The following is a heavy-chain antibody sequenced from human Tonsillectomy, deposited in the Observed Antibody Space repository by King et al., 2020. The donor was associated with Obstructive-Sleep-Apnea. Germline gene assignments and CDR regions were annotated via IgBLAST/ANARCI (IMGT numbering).Heavy chain of an antibody. Sequence: QLVQSGAEVKKPGASVKVSCKTFGYTFTGFYMYWVRQAPGQGLEWMGWINPNSGGTKYAPKFQGRVTLTRDTSITTTYMELSSLRSDDTAIYYCVRDFTARGSGSRDHWGQGTLVTVSS. CDR3: VRDFTARGSGSRDH. D-gene: IGHD3-10*01. J-gene: IGHJ5*02. CDR1: GYTFTGFY. V-gene: IGHV1-2*02. CDR2: INPNSGGT.